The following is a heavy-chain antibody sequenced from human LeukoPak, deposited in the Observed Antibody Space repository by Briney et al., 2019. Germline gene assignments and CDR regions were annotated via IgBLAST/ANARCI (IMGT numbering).Heavy chain of an antibody. CDR3: ARTVTGATFDY. CDR1: GYTFTSYG. J-gene: IGHJ4*02. V-gene: IGHV1-18*01. Sequence: GASVKVSCKASGYTFTSYGISWVRQAPGQGLEWMGWISAYNGNTDYAQKLQGRVTMTTDTSTGTAYMELRSLRSDDTAVYYCARTVTGATFDYWGQGTLVTVSS. D-gene: IGHD4-17*01. CDR2: ISAYNGNT.